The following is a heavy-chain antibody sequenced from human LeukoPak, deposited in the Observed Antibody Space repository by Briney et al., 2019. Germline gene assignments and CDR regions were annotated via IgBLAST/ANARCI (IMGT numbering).Heavy chain of an antibody. Sequence: ASVEVFCKVSGYTLTELSMHWVRQAPGKGLEWLGRFDPEDGETIYAQRFQGRVTMTEDTSTNTAYMELSSLRSADSAVYYCATGRLGEYYEDSSGYFAYWGQGTLVTVSS. CDR2: FDPEDGET. D-gene: IGHD3-22*01. J-gene: IGHJ4*02. V-gene: IGHV1-24*01. CDR3: ATGRLGEYYEDSSGYFAY. CDR1: GYTLTELS.